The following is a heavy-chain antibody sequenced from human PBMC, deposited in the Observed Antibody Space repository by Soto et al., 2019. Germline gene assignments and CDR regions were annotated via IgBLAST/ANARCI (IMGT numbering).Heavy chain of an antibody. CDR2: ISYDGSNK. Sequence: GGSLRLSCAASGFTFSSYAMHWVRQAPGKGLEWGAVISYDGSNKYYADSVKGRFTISRDNSKNTLYLQMNSLRAEDTAVYYCARDRTVEMATINDYYGMDVWGQGTTVTVSS. CDR1: GFTFSSYA. V-gene: IGHV3-30-3*01. CDR3: ARDRTVEMATINDYYGMDV. J-gene: IGHJ6*02. D-gene: IGHD5-12*01.